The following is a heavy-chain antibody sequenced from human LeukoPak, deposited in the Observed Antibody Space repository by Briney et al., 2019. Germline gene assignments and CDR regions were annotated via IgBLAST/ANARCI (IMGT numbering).Heavy chain of an antibody. CDR2: ISYDGSNK. J-gene: IGHJ4*02. CDR3: AREGLRFLEWLLSGGYYFDY. D-gene: IGHD3-3*01. Sequence: PGRSLRLSCAASGFTFSSYAMHWVRQAPGKGLEGVAVISYDGSNKYYADSVKGRFTISRDNSKNTLYLQMNSLRAEDTAVYYCAREGLRFLEWLLSGGYYFDYWGQGTLVTVSS. CDR1: GFTFSSYA. V-gene: IGHV3-30*04.